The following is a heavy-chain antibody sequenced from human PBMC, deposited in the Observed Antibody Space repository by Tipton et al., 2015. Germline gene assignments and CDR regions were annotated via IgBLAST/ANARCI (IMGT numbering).Heavy chain of an antibody. CDR1: GGSISYYY. CDR3: ARAPPVGATRGGWFDP. CDR2: IYYSGST. V-gene: IGHV4-59*01. Sequence: TLSLTCTVSGGSISYYYWSWIRQPPGKGLEWIGYIYYSGSTNYNPSLKSRVTMSVDTSKNQFSLNLTSVTAADTAVYYCARAPPVGATRGGWFDPWGQGTLVTVSS. J-gene: IGHJ5*02. D-gene: IGHD1-26*01.